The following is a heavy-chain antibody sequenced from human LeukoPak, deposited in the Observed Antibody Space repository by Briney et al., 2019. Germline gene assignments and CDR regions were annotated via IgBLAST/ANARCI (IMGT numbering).Heavy chain of an antibody. CDR3: ARDTYYYDSSGYLDAFDT. Sequence: ASVKVSCKASGYTFTSYGISWVRQAPGQGLEWMGWISAYNGNTNYAQKLQGRVTMTTDTSTSTAYMELRSLRSDDTAVYYCARDTYYYDSSGYLDAFDTWGQGTMVTVSS. CDR1: GYTFTSYG. CDR2: ISAYNGNT. D-gene: IGHD3-22*01. V-gene: IGHV1-18*01. J-gene: IGHJ3*02.